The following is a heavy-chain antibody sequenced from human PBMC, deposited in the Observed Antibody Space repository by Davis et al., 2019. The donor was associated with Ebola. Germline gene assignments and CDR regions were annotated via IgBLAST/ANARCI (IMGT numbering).Heavy chain of an antibody. J-gene: IGHJ6*04. V-gene: IGHV1-46*01. CDR3: AREDIVVVVAATGGPGYYGMDV. CDR1: GYTFTSYY. D-gene: IGHD2-15*01. CDR2: INPSGGST. Sequence: AASVKVSCKASGYTFTSYYMHWVRQAPGQGLEWMGIINPSGGSTSYAQKFQGRVTMTRDTSTSTVYMELSSLRSEDTAVYYCAREDIVVVVAATGGPGYYGMDVWGKGTTVTVSS.